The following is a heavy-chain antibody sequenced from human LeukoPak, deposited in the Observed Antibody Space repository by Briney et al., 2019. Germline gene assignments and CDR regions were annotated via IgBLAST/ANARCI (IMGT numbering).Heavy chain of an antibody. D-gene: IGHD3-22*01. CDR1: GFTFSSYS. CDR2: ISSSSSTI. CDR3: ARKITMIAVDDPAPWYFDL. J-gene: IGHJ2*01. V-gene: IGHV3-48*04. Sequence: PGGSLRLSCAASGFTFSSYSMNWVRQAPGKGLEWVSYISSSSSTIYYADSVKGRFTISRDNAKNSLYLQMNSLRAEDTAVYYCARKITMIAVDDPAPWYFDLWGRGTLVTVSS.